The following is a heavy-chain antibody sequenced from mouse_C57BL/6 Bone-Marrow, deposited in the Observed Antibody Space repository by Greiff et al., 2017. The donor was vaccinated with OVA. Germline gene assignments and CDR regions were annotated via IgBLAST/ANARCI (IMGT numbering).Heavy chain of an antibody. Sequence: QVQLQQPGAELVMPGASVKLSCKASGYTFTSYWMHWVKQRPGQGLEWIGEIDPSDSYTNYNQKFKGKSTLTVDKSSSTAYMQLSSLTSEDSAVYYCARDYGGSWLAYWGQGTLVTVSA. V-gene: IGHV1-69*01. J-gene: IGHJ3*01. CDR3: ARDYGGSWLAY. CDR1: GYTFTSYW. D-gene: IGHD2-4*01. CDR2: IDPSDSYT.